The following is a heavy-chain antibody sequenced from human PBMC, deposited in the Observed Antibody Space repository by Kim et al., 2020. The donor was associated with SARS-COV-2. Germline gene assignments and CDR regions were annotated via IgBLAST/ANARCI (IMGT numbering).Heavy chain of an antibody. CDR3: ARGLSRMDV. V-gene: IGHV4-59*09. J-gene: IGHJ6*02. Sequence: STNYNPSLKSRVTMSVDTSKNQFSLKLSSVTAADTAVYYCARGLSRMDVWGQGTMVTVSS. CDR2: ST.